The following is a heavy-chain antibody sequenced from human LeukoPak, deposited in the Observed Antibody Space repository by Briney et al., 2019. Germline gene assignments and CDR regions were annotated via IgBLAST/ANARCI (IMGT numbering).Heavy chain of an antibody. D-gene: IGHD3-10*01. V-gene: IGHV3-23*01. CDR3: AKCLKWFGERNNYYYYMDV. J-gene: IGHJ6*03. Sequence: PGGSLRLSCAASGFTFSSYSMNWVRQAPGKGLEWVSAISASGGGTFYADPVKGRFTISRDNSKNTLYLQMNSMRAEDTAVYYCAKCLKWFGERNNYYYYMDVWGKGTTVTISS. CDR2: ISASGGGT. CDR1: GFTFSSYS.